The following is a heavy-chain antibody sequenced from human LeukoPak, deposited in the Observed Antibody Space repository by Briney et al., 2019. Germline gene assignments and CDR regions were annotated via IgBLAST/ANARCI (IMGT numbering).Heavy chain of an antibody. J-gene: IGHJ4*02. CDR1: GYDFTAYT. Sequence: ASVKVSCEASGYDFTAYTLNWVRQAPGQGLEWMGWINTRTANPTYAQGFAGRFVFSVDTSVNTAYLQISSLKAEDTAVYYCVRVGVLTTVFDYWGQGTLVAVSS. CDR3: VRVGVLTTVFDY. V-gene: IGHV7-4-1*02. CDR2: INTRTANP. D-gene: IGHD4/OR15-4a*01.